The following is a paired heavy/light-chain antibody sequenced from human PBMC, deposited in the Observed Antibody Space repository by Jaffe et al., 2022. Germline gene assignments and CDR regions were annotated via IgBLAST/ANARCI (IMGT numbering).Light chain of an antibody. CDR3: QQYNTWPPLT. CDR2: GAS. J-gene: IGKJ4*01. V-gene: IGKV3-15*01. Sequence: EIVMTQSPATLSVSPGERATLSCRASQSVSSNLAWYQQKPGQAPRLLIYGASTRATGIPARFSGSGSGTEFTLTISSLQSEDFAVYYCQQYNTWPPLTFGGGTKVEIK. CDR1: QSVSSN.
Heavy chain of an antibody. CDR1: GYSISSGYY. Sequence: QVQLQESGPGLVKPSETLSLTCAVSGYSISSGYYWGWIRQPPGKGLEWIGNIYHSGSTYYNPSLKSRVTISVDTSKNQFSLKLTSVTAADTAVYYCARDGHYYDSSGYYYVSPFDYWGQGTLVTVSS. CDR3: ARDGHYYDSSGYYYVSPFDY. V-gene: IGHV4-38-2*02. J-gene: IGHJ4*02. D-gene: IGHD3-22*01. CDR2: IYHSGST.